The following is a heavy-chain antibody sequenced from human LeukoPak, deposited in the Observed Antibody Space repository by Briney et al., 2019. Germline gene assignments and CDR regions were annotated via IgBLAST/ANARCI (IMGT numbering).Heavy chain of an antibody. CDR1: GYTFTSYG. CDR2: ISAYYGNT. Sequence: APVKVSCKASGYTFTSYGISWVRQAPGQGLEWMGWISAYYGNTNYAQKLQGRVTMTTDTSTSTAYMELRSLRSDDTAVYYCARDQLEWELSYPGAFDIWGQGTMVTVSS. CDR3: ARDQLEWELSYPGAFDI. D-gene: IGHD1-26*01. V-gene: IGHV1-18*01. J-gene: IGHJ3*02.